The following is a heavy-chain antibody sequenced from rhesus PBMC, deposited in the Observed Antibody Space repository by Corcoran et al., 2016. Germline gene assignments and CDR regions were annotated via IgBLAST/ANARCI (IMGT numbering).Heavy chain of an antibody. D-gene: IGHD5-24*01. CDR3: ARDLRYSGYSGS. V-gene: IGHV4-65*01. J-gene: IGHJ4*01. CDR2: ISGSSCST. Sequence: QVQLQESGPGLVKPSETLSLPCAVSGGSVRSSNWWSWIRQPPWKGLEWVGYISGSSCSTYYNPSLKSRVTISTDTSKNQFSLKMSSVTAADTAVYYCARDLRYSGYSGSWGQGVLVTVSS. CDR1: GGSVRSSNW.